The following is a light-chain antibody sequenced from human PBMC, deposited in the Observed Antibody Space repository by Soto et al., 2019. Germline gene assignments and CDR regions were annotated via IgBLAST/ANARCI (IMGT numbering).Light chain of an antibody. Sequence: DIQMTQSPSTLSASVGDRVIITCRASQSLNRWLAWYQQKPGQAPKILIYRTSTLETGVPSRFSGSGSGTEFTLAISSLQPDDFATYYCLQYLNYPLTFGGGTKEDIK. CDR2: RTS. CDR1: QSLNRW. J-gene: IGKJ4*01. CDR3: LQYLNYPLT. V-gene: IGKV1-5*03.